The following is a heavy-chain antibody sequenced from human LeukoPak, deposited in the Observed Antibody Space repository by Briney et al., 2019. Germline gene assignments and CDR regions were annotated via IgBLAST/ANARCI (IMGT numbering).Heavy chain of an antibody. J-gene: IGHJ5*02. D-gene: IGHD1-1*01. CDR3: ARADNWQSGGA. Sequence: PGGSLRLSCVPSGSSFSNYWMYWGRQAPGKGLVWVSRINSDGSYTDYADSEKGRFTISRDNAKDTVYLQMNSLRADDTAVYYCARADNWQSGGAWGQGTLVTVSS. CDR2: INSDGSYT. V-gene: IGHV3-74*01. CDR1: GSSFSNYW.